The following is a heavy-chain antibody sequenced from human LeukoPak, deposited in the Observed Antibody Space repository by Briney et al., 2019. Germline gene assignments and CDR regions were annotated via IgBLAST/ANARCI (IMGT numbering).Heavy chain of an antibody. CDR2: INHSGST. J-gene: IGHJ5*02. D-gene: IGHD3-10*01. CDR3: ARTASYYYGSGSSNWFDP. CDR1: GGSFSGYY. Sequence: SETLSLTCALYGGSFSGYYWSWIRQPPGKGLEWIGEINHSGSTNYNPSLKSRVTISVDTSKNQFSLKLSSVTAADTAVYYCARTASYYYGSGSSNWFDPWGQGTLVTVSS. V-gene: IGHV4-34*01.